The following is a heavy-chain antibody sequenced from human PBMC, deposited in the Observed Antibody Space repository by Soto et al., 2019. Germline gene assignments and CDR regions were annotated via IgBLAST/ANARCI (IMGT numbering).Heavy chain of an antibody. CDR1: SGSISSSNW. CDR2: IYHSGST. CDR3: ARVGYSSGWYDAFDI. Sequence: PSETLSLTCAVSSGSISSSNWWSWVRQPPGKGLEWIGEIYHSGSTNYNPSLKSRVTISVDKSKNQFSLKLSSVTAADTAVYYCARVGYSSGWYDAFDIWGQGTMVTVSS. D-gene: IGHD6-19*01. V-gene: IGHV4-4*02. J-gene: IGHJ3*02.